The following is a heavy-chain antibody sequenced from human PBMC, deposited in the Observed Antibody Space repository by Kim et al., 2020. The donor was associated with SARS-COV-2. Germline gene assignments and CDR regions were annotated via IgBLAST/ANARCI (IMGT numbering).Heavy chain of an antibody. CDR1: GGSISSYY. CDR2: IYYSGST. D-gene: IGHD2-2*01. CDR3: ARTPWGYCSSTSCPKGFGYYYYYYYMDV. J-gene: IGHJ6*03. Sequence: SETLSLTCTVSGGSISSYYWSWIRQPPGKGLEWIGYIYYSGSTNYNPSLKSRVTISVDTSKNQFSLKLSSVTAADTAVYYCARTPWGYCSSTSCPKGFGYYYYYYYMDVWGKGTTVTVSS. V-gene: IGHV4-59*01.